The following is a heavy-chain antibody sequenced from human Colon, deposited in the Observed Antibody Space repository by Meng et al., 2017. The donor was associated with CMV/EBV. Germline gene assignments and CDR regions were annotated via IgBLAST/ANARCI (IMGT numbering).Heavy chain of an antibody. D-gene: IGHD1-26*01. CDR3: ARVPSGSRVPFDY. Sequence: QVQLVQAGAGVKKPGASVKVSSHTSGYTFSDYHIHWVRQAPGQGLEWMGWINSNSGATDYAQKFQGRFTMTRDTSITTVYMELSSLRSDDTAVYYCARVPSGSRVPFDYWGQGSLVTVSS. CDR1: GYTFSDYH. J-gene: IGHJ4*02. V-gene: IGHV1-2*02. CDR2: INSNSGAT.